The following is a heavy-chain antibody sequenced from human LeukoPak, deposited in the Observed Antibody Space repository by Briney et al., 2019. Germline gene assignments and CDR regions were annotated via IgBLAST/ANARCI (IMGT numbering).Heavy chain of an antibody. D-gene: IGHD3-22*01. Sequence: SETLSLTCTVSGDSISSGDYYWSWIRQPAGKGLAWIWRISSSGSTNYNPSLTSRVTISVDTSKNHFSLKLSSVTAADTAVYFCARGPYSYDSSGAFDIWGQGTMVTVSS. J-gene: IGHJ3*02. CDR3: ARGPYSYDSSGAFDI. CDR1: GDSISSGDYY. CDR2: ISSSGST. V-gene: IGHV4-61*02.